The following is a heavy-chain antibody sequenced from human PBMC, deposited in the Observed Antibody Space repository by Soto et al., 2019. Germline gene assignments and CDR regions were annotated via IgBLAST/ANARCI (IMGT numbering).Heavy chain of an antibody. CDR1: GGTFSSYT. Sequence: QVQLVQSGAEVKKPGSSVKVSCKASGGTFSSYTISWVRQAPGQGLEWMGRIIPILGIANYAQKFQGRVTITEDKTTSTAYMELSSLRSEDTAVYYCARARTYYYGSGSYSASFDYWGQGTLVTVSS. CDR3: ARARTYYYGSGSYSASFDY. CDR2: IIPILGIA. D-gene: IGHD3-10*01. V-gene: IGHV1-69*02. J-gene: IGHJ4*02.